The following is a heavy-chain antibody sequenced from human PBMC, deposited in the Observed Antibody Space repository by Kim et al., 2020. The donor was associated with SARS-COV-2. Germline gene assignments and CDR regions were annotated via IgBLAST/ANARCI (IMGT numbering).Heavy chain of an antibody. V-gene: IGHV4-34*01. CDR3: ARFRTGTTSDY. Sequence: TNYNPSLKGRVTLSVDTSKNQFSLKLSSVTAADTAVYYCARFRTGTTSDYWGQGTLVTVSS. J-gene: IGHJ4*02. CDR2: T. D-gene: IGHD1-7*01.